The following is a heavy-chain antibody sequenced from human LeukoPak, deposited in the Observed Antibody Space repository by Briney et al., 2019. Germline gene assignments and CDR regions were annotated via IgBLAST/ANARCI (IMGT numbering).Heavy chain of an antibody. CDR3: AIQFWGFDFWSGYKTPNWFDP. CDR2: IYYSGST. Sequence: PETLSLTCTVSGGSISSSSYYWGWIRQPPGEGLEWIGSIYYSGSTYYNPSLKSRVTISVDTSKNQFSLKLSSVTAADTAVYYCAIQFWGFDFWSGYKTPNWFDPWGQGTLVTVSS. J-gene: IGHJ5*02. CDR1: GGSISSSSYY. D-gene: IGHD3-3*01. V-gene: IGHV4-39*07.